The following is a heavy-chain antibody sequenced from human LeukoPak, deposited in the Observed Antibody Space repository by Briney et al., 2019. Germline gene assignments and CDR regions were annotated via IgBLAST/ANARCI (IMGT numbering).Heavy chain of an antibody. J-gene: IGHJ4*02. V-gene: IGHV3-21*01. Sequence: GRSLRLSCAASGFTFTIYGMNWVRQAPGKGLEWVSSISSSSSSIYYADSVQGRFTISRDNAKNSLYLQMDSLRAEDTAVYYCARAMGLQRQLAFDYWGQGTQVTVSS. D-gene: IGHD6-13*01. CDR1: GFTFTIYG. CDR2: ISSSSSSI. CDR3: ARAMGLQRQLAFDY.